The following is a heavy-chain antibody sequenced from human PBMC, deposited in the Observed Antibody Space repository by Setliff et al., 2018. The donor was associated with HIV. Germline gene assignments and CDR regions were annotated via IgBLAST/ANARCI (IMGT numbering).Heavy chain of an antibody. D-gene: IGHD5-12*01. V-gene: IGHV4-59*08. J-gene: IGHJ5*02. CDR2: IYHSGGV. CDR3: ARRGYSGYASGWFGP. Sequence: ASETLSLTCTVSGGSISSYYWSWLRQPPGKGLEWLGYIYHSGGVNYNPSLKGRGTISLDTSKNQFSLRLTSVTAADTAVYYCARRGYSGYASGWFGPWGQGTLVTVSS. CDR1: GGSISSYY.